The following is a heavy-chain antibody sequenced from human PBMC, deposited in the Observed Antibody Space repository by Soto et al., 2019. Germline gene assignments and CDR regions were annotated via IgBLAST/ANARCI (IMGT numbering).Heavy chain of an antibody. D-gene: IGHD2-2*01. Sequence: ASVKVSCKASGYTFNNYGITWVRQAPGQGLEWMGWISPYNGHTNYAQKLQGRVTMTTDTSTSTAYMELSSLRSDDTAVYYCARIADCSTTSCSFPSRFHVRGYYYYYGLDVWGQGTTVTVSS. CDR1: GYTFNNYG. V-gene: IGHV1-18*01. CDR3: ARIADCSTTSCSFPSRFHVRGYYYYYGLDV. CDR2: ISPYNGHT. J-gene: IGHJ6*02.